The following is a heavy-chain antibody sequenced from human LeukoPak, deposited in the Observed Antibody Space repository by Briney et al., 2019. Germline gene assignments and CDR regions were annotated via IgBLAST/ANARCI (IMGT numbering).Heavy chain of an antibody. J-gene: IGHJ4*02. Sequence: GGSLRLSCAASGFTFTTYWMSWVRQAPGKGLEWVANINQDGSERYYVDSVKGRFTISRDNAKNSLYLQMNSPRVGDAAVYYCARRYMATPAEDFDYWGQGTLVTVSS. CDR2: INQDGSER. V-gene: IGHV3-7*01. D-gene: IGHD5-24*01. CDR3: ARRYMATPAEDFDY. CDR1: GFTFTTYW.